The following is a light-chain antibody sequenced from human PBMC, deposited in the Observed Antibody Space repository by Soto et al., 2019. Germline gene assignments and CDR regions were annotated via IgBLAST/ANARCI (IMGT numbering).Light chain of an antibody. Sequence: EIVLTQSPGTLSLSPGERATLSCRASQSVSSNLAWYQQKTGQAPRILIYGASTRATGIPDRFSGSGSGTEFNLTINRLQSEDFVVYYCQKYDNWPPTFGQGTRLEIK. CDR2: GAS. J-gene: IGKJ5*01. CDR3: QKYDNWPPT. CDR1: QSVSSN. V-gene: IGKV3D-15*01.